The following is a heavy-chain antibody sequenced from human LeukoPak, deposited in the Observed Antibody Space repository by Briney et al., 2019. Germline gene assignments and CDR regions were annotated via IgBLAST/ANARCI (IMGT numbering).Heavy chain of an antibody. CDR2: ISSSGSTI. D-gene: IGHD6-13*01. CDR3: ARDAVIAAAGIDY. J-gene: IGHJ4*02. Sequence: GGSLRLSCAASGFTFSSYEMNWVRQAPGKGLEWVSYISSSGSTIYYADSEKGRFTISRDNAKNSLYLQMNSLRAEDTAVYYCARDAVIAAAGIDYWGQGTLVTVSS. CDR1: GFTFSSYE. V-gene: IGHV3-48*03.